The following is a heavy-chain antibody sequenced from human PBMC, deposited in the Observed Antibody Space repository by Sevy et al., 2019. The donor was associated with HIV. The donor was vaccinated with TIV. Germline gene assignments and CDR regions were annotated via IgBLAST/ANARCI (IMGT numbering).Heavy chain of an antibody. CDR1: GFTFSNYG. CDR2: IWNDGSNK. V-gene: IGHV3-33*01. Sequence: GGSLRLSCAASGFTFSNYGMHWVRQAPGKGLEWVAVIWNDGSNKYYADSVKGRFTISRDNSKNTLYLQMNSLRVEDTAVYFCAGGDDFNDRSAKGDFDYWGQGTLVTVSS. J-gene: IGHJ4*02. D-gene: IGHD3-22*01. CDR3: AGGDDFNDRSAKGDFDY.